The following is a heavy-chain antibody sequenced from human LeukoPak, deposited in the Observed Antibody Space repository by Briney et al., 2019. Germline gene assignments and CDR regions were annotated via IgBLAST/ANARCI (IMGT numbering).Heavy chain of an antibody. CDR3: AHIVVVPAANSYAFDI. Sequence: GGSLRLSCAASGFTFSRYWMSWVRQAPGKGLEWITNIKRDGSEIYYVDSVKGRFTVSRDNAKNSLYLQMNSLRVEDTAVYYCAHIVVVPAANSYAFDIWGQGTMVTVSS. J-gene: IGHJ3*02. D-gene: IGHD2-2*01. CDR1: GFTFSRYW. V-gene: IGHV3-7*01. CDR2: IKRDGSEI.